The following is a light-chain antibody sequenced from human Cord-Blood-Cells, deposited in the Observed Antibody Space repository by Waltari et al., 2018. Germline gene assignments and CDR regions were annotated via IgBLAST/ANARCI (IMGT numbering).Light chain of an antibody. CDR1: SSDVGRHNL. J-gene: IGLJ3*02. CDR3: CSYAGSSTWV. Sequence: QSALTQPASVSGSPGQSITISCPGTSSDVGRHNLVPWYQQHPGKAPKLMIYEGSKRPSGVSNRFSGSKSGNTASLTISGLQAEDEADYYCCSYAGSSTWVFGGGTKLTVL. V-gene: IGLV2-23*01. CDR2: EGS.